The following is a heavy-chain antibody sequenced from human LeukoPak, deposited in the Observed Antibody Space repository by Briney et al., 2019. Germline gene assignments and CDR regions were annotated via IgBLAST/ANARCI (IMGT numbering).Heavy chain of an antibody. CDR3: ARDKEGYYGSGSYYDY. V-gene: IGHV1-18*04. D-gene: IGHD3-10*01. Sequence: ASVKVSCKASAITSYGISWVRQAPGQGLEWMGWISAYNGSTNYAQRFQGRVTMTTDTSTSTAYMELRSLRSDDTAVYYCARDKEGYYGSGSYYDYWGQGTLVTVSS. J-gene: IGHJ4*02. CDR1: AITSYG. CDR2: ISAYNGST.